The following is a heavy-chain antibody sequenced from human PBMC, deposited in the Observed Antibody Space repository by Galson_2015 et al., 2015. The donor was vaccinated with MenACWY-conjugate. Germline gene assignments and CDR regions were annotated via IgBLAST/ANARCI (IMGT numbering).Heavy chain of an antibody. Sequence: SLRLSCAASGFSFSSYWMHWVRQLPGKGPVWVSRINSDGSSTSYADSVKGRFTISRDNAKNTLYLQMSSLRAEDTAVYYYARKGPNGRPPDGFDIWGQGTMVTVSS. D-gene: IGHD2-8*01. CDR1: GFSFSSYW. J-gene: IGHJ3*02. CDR2: INSDGSST. V-gene: IGHV3-74*01. CDR3: ARKGPNGRPPDGFDI.